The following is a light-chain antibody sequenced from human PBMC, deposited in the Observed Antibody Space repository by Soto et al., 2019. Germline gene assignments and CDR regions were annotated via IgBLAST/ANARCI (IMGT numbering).Light chain of an antibody. J-gene: IGKJ5*01. V-gene: IGKV3-20*01. CDR3: QQYGSSVT. CDR1: QSVSSRF. Sequence: EIVLTQSPGTLSLSPGERGTLSCRASQSVSSRFLTWYQQKPGQAPRVLIYGASSRATGIPDRFSGSGSGTDFTLTISRLEPEDFVVYYCQQYGSSVTFGQGTRLEIK. CDR2: GAS.